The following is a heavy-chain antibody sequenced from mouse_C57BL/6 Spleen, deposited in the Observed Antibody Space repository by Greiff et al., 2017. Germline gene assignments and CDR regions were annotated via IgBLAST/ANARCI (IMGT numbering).Heavy chain of an antibody. CDR1: GYTFTSYW. D-gene: IGHD2-4*01. CDR3: ARNDYDLAWFAD. Sequence: VQLQQPGAELVRPGSSVKLSCKASGYTFTSYWMHWVKQRPIQGLEWIGNIDPSDSETHYNQKFKDKATLTVDKSSSTAYMQLNSLTSEDSAVYYCARNDYDLAWFADWGQGTLVTVSA. J-gene: IGHJ3*01. CDR2: IDPSDSET. V-gene: IGHV1-52*01.